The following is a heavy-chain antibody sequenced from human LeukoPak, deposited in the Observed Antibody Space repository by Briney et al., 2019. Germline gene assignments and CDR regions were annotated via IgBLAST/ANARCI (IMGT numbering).Heavy chain of an antibody. Sequence: PGGSLRLSRAASGFTVSSDYISWVRQAPGKGLEWVSVIYSGGSTNYADSVRARFTISRDNSKNTVYLQMNSLRVEDTAVYYCARATLDNWGQGTLVTVSS. CDR3: ARATLDN. J-gene: IGHJ4*02. V-gene: IGHV3-53*01. CDR2: IYSGGST. CDR1: GFTVSSDY.